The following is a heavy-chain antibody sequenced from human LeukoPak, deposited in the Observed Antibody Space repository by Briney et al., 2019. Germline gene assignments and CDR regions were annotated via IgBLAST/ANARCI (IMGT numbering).Heavy chain of an antibody. Sequence: GGSLRLSCAASGFTFSSYWMHWVRQAPGKGLVWVSRINSDGSSTSYADSVKGRFTISRDNAKNTLYLQMNSLRAGDTAVYYCATARNYYYGSGSYYLFAFDIWGQGTMVTVSS. V-gene: IGHV3-74*01. J-gene: IGHJ3*02. D-gene: IGHD3-10*01. CDR1: GFTFSSYW. CDR3: ATARNYYYGSGSYYLFAFDI. CDR2: INSDGSST.